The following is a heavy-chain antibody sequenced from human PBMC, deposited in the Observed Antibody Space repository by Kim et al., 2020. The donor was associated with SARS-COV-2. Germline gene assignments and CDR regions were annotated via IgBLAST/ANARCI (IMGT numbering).Heavy chain of an antibody. CDR1: GYTFTSYY. D-gene: IGHD3-9*01. CDR3: ARDKISGLVIIDRRGWFDP. Sequence: ASVKVSCKASGYTFTSYYMHWVRQAPGQGLEWMGIINPSGGSTSYEQKFQGRVTMTRDTSTSTVYMELSSLRSEDTAVYYCARDKISGLVIIDRRGWFDPWGQGTLVTVSS. J-gene: IGHJ5*02. CDR2: INPSGGST. V-gene: IGHV1-46*01.